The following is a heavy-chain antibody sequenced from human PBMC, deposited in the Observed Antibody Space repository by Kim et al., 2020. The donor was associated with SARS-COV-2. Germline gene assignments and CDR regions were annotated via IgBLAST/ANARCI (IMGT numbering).Heavy chain of an antibody. V-gene: IGHV3-9*01. J-gene: IGHJ2*01. CDR2: ISWNSGSI. CDR1: GFTFDDYA. CDR3: AKVPRGAAAWLLNFDL. D-gene: IGHD6-13*01. Sequence: GGSLRLSCAASGFTFDDYAMHWVRQAPGKGLEWVSGISWNSGSIGYADSVKGRFTISRDNAKNSLYLQMNSLRAEDTALYYCAKVPRGAAAWLLNFDLWGRGTLVTVSS.